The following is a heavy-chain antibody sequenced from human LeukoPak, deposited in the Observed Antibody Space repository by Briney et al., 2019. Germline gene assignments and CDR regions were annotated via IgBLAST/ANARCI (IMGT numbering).Heavy chain of an antibody. CDR2: IYYSGST. J-gene: IGHJ6*02. CDR3: ARDRSPNWDYYGMDV. D-gene: IGHD7-27*01. CDR1: GGSVSSGSYY. V-gene: IGHV4-61*01. Sequence: PSETLSLTCTVSGGSVSSGSYYWSWIRQPPGKGLEWIGYIYYSGSTNYNPSLKSRVTISVDTSKNQSSLKLSSVTAADTAVYYCARDRSPNWDYYGMDVWGQGTTVTVSS.